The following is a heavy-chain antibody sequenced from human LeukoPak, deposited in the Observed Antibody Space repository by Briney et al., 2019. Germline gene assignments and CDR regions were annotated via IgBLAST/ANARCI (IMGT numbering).Heavy chain of an antibody. D-gene: IGHD1-26*01. CDR3: ARDGGGSYYYAAGNDY. J-gene: IGHJ4*02. Sequence: GGSLRLSCAASGFTFSSYWMHWVRQAPGKGLEWVSSISSSSSYIYYADSVKGRFTISRDNAKNSLYLQMNSLRAEDTAVYYCARDGGGSYYYAAGNDYWGQGTLVTVSS. CDR2: ISSSSSYI. CDR1: GFTFSSYW. V-gene: IGHV3-21*01.